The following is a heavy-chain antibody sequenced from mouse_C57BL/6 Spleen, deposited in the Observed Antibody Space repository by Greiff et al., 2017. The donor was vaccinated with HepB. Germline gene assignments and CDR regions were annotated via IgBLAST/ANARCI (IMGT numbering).Heavy chain of an antibody. CDR1: GYTFTSYW. CDR3: ARSSPLTPHWYYEV. CDR2: IHPNSGST. J-gene: IGHJ1*03. V-gene: IGHV1-64*01. Sequence: QVQLQQPGAELVKPGASVKLSCKASGYTFTSYWMHWVKQRPGQGLEWIGMIHPNSGSTNYNEKFKSKATLTVDKSSSTAYMQLSSLTSEDSAVYYCARSSPLTPHWYYEVWGTGTTVTVSS.